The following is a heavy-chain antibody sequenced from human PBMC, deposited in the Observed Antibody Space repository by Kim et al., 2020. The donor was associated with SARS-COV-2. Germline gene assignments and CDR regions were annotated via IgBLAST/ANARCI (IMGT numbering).Heavy chain of an antibody. V-gene: IGHV1-3*01. Sequence: ASVKVSCKASGYSFTSYAMQWVRQAPGQRLEWMGWVNAGNGNTKSSQKFQGRVTITRDTSASTAYMELSSLRSEDTAVYYCARDRVAAAGSGYSYYYYYGMDVWGQGTTVTVSS. D-gene: IGHD6-13*01. J-gene: IGHJ6*02. CDR3: ARDRVAAAGSGYSYYYYYGMDV. CDR2: VNAGNGNT. CDR1: GYSFTSYA.